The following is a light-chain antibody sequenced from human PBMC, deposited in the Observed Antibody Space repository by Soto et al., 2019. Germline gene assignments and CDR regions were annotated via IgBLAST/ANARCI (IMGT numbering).Light chain of an antibody. CDR3: QQYNNWPRT. V-gene: IGKV3D-15*01. CDR1: QRLSSN. CDR2: GVS. Sequence: EIVLTQSPGTLSLSPGERATLSCRASQRLSSNYLAWFQQKPGQAPRLLIFGVSSRAIGIPDRFSGSGSGTEFTLTINSLQSEDFAVYYCQQYNNWPRTFGQGTKVDI. J-gene: IGKJ1*01.